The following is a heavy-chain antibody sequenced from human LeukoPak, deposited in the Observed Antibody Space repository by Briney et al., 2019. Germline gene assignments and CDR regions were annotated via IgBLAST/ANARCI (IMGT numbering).Heavy chain of an antibody. Sequence: GGSLRLSCAASGLTFHNTWMHWIRQAPGKGLVWVSRIISDGITTTYADSVKGRFTISRNNAKNTLYLQMNSLRADDTAVYYCAADGEYAFLVWGQGTMVTVSS. CDR1: GLTFHNTW. CDR2: IISDGITT. V-gene: IGHV3-74*01. D-gene: IGHD2/OR15-2a*01. CDR3: AADGEYAFLV. J-gene: IGHJ3*01.